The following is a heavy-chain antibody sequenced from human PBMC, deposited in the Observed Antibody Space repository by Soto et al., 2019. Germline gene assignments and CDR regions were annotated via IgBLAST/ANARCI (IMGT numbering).Heavy chain of an antibody. CDR2: IYHSGST. J-gene: IGHJ4*02. CDR1: DGSISSSRW. V-gene: IGHV4-4*02. CDR3: ARIAVAGTYFDY. Sequence: VQLPESGPGLVKPSGTLSLICAVSDGSISSSRWWSWVRHSPGKGLEWIGEIYHSGSTNYNPSLKSRVTISVDKSKNQFSLKLSSVTAADTAVYYCARIAVAGTYFDYWGQGTLVTVSS. D-gene: IGHD6-19*01.